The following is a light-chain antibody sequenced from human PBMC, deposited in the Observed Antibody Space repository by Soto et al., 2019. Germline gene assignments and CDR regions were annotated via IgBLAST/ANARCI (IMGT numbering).Light chain of an antibody. CDR1: LSVGSN. Sequence: EIVMTQSPATLSVSPGERATLSCRASLSVGSNLAWYQQKPGQAPRLLIYGASTRATGVPVRFSGSGSGTEFTLTISSLQSEDLAAYYCQHYNELPQTFGQATKVEFK. V-gene: IGKV3-15*01. CDR3: QHYNELPQT. CDR2: GAS. J-gene: IGKJ1*01.